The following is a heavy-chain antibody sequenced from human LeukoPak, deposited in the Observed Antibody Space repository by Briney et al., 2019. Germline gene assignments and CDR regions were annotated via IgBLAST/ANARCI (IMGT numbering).Heavy chain of an antibody. Sequence: GGSLRLSCAASGFTFSSYGLHWVRQAPAKGLEWVAFIRYDGSNKYYADSVKGRFTISRDNSKNTLYLQMNSLRAEDTAVYYCARRARGSIAVAANYYCYYMDVWGKGTTVTISS. D-gene: IGHD6-19*01. V-gene: IGHV3-30*02. CDR2: IRYDGSNK. CDR1: GFTFSSYG. CDR3: ARRARGSIAVAANYYCYYMDV. J-gene: IGHJ6*03.